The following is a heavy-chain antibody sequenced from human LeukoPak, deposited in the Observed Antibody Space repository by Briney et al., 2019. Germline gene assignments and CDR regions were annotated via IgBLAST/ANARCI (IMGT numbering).Heavy chain of an antibody. CDR3: ARDSKSPYDSNGFGAFDI. Sequence: SVTVSCKASGGTFNSYAISWVRQAPGQGLEWMGGIIPFFGTPNYAQKFQGRVTITTDESTGTAYMELCSLRSEYTAVYYCARDSKSPYDSNGFGAFDIWGQGTLVTVSS. D-gene: IGHD3-22*01. V-gene: IGHV1-69*05. CDR2: IIPFFGTP. CDR1: GGTFNSYA. J-gene: IGHJ3*02.